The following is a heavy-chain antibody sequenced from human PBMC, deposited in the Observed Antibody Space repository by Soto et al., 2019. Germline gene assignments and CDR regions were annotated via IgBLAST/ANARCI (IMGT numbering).Heavy chain of an antibody. J-gene: IGHJ6*02. CDR1: GGTFSSYT. Sequence: QVQLVQSGAEVKKPGSSVKVSCKASGGTFSSYTISWVRQAPGQGLEWMGRIIPILGIANYAQKFQGRVTSTADKSTSTAYMELSSLRSEDTAGYYCARERQYYGSGSYEHYYGMDVWGQGTTVTVSS. CDR3: ARERQYYGSGSYEHYYGMDV. CDR2: IIPILGIA. D-gene: IGHD3-10*01. V-gene: IGHV1-69*08.